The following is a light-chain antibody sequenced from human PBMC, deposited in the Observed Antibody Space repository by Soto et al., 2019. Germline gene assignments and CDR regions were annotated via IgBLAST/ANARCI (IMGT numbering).Light chain of an antibody. Sequence: EIVWTQSPGTLSLSPGERATLSCRASQSVSSSYLAWYQQKPGQAPRLLIYGASSRATGIPVRFSGSGSGTDFTLTISRLEPGDFAVYYCQQYGSSPWTFGQGTKVEIK. V-gene: IGKV3-20*01. CDR2: GAS. CDR3: QQYGSSPWT. J-gene: IGKJ1*01. CDR1: QSVSSSY.